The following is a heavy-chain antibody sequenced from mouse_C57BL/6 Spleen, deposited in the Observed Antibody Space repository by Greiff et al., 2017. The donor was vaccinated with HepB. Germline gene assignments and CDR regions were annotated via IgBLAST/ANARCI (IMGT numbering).Heavy chain of an antibody. CDR1: GYTFTSYW. Sequence: QVQLQQPGAELVKPGAPVKLSCKASGYTFTSYWMHWVKQRPGQGLEWIGMIHPNSGSTNYNEKFKSKATLTVDKSSSTAYMQLSSLTSEDSAVYYCARESYGSPYYFDYWGQGTTLTVSS. J-gene: IGHJ2*01. CDR2: IHPNSGST. V-gene: IGHV1-64*01. D-gene: IGHD1-1*01. CDR3: ARESYGSPYYFDY.